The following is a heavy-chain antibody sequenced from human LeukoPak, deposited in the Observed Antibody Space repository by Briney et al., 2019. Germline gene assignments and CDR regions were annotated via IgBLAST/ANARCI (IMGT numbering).Heavy chain of an antibody. J-gene: IGHJ4*02. D-gene: IGHD3-10*01. CDR1: GYTFTSYD. V-gene: IGHV1-8*01. Sequence: ASVKVSCKASGYTFTSYDINWVRQATGQGLEWMGWMNPNSGNTGYAQKFQGRVTMTRNTSISTAYMELSSLRAEDTAVYYCAKDWGAGGSALTFWGQGTLVTVSS. CDR2: MNPNSGNT. CDR3: AKDWGAGGSALTF.